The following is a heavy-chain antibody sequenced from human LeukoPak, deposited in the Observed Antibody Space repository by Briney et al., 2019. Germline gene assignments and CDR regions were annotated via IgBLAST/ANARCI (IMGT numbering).Heavy chain of an antibody. CDR2: IKQDGSEK. V-gene: IGHV3-7*01. CDR1: GFTFSSYW. D-gene: IGHD6-13*01. CDR3: ARCAFGAALSYYYMDV. J-gene: IGHJ6*03. Sequence: GGSLRLSCAASGFTFSSYWMSWVRQAPGKGLEWVANIKQDGSEKYYVDSVKGRSTISRDNAKNSLYLQMNSLRAEDTAVYYCARCAFGAALSYYYMDVWGKGTTVTVSS.